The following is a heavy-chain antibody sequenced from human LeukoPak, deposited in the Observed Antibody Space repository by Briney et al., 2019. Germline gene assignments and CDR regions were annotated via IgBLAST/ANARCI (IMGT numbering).Heavy chain of an antibody. CDR1: GFTFSSYS. D-gene: IGHD3-3*01. CDR3: ATDYDFWSGYSDY. J-gene: IGHJ4*02. Sequence: GGSLRLSCAASGFTFSSYSMNWVRQAPGKGLEWVSSISSSSSYIYYADSVKGRFTISRDNAKNSLYLQMNSLRAEDTAVYYCATDYDFWSGYSDYWGQGTLVTVSS. V-gene: IGHV3-21*01. CDR2: ISSSSSYI.